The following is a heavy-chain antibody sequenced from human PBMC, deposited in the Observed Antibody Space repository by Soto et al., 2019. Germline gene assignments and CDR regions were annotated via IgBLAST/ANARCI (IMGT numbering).Heavy chain of an antibody. Sequence: SETLSLTCTVSGGSISSSSYYWGWIRQPPGKGLEWIGSIYYSGSTYYNPSLKSRVTISVDTSKNQFSLKLSSVTAADTAVYYCASCAATLFGASHYFDYWGQGTLVTVSS. CDR1: GGSISSSSYY. CDR2: IYYSGST. CDR3: ASCAATLFGASHYFDY. D-gene: IGHD3-10*01. V-gene: IGHV4-39*01. J-gene: IGHJ4*02.